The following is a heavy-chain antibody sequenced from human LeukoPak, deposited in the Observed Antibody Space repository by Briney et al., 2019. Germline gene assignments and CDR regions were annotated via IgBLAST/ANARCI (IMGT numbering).Heavy chain of an antibody. CDR3: ARGPGNYDSSGYLVYYFDY. CDR1: GGSFSGYY. Sequence: SETLSLTCAVYGGSFSGYYWSWIRQPPGKGLEWIGEINHSGSTNYNPCLKSRVTISVDTSKNQFSLKLSSVTAADTAVYYCARGPGNYDSSGYLVYYFDYWGQGTLVTVSS. D-gene: IGHD3-22*01. CDR2: INHSGST. V-gene: IGHV4-34*01. J-gene: IGHJ4*02.